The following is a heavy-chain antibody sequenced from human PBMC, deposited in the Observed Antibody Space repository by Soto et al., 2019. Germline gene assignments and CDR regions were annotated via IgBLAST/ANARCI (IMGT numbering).Heavy chain of an antibody. V-gene: IGHV4-39*01. CDR2: IYYSGST. J-gene: IGHJ4*02. Sequence: PSETLSLTCTVSGGSISSSSYYWGWIRQPPGKGLEWIGSIYYSGSTYYNPSLKSRVTISVDTSKNQFSLKLSSVTAADTAVYYCARHVGVVAATPLNPIDDYWGQGTWVTVSS. CDR1: GGSISSSSYY. CDR3: ARHVGVVAATPLNPIDDY. D-gene: IGHD2-15*01.